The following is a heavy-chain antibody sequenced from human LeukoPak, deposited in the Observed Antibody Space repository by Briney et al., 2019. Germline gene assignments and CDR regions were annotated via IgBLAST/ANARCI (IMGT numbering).Heavy chain of an antibody. Sequence: PGGSLRLSCAASRFTFSSYSMNWVRQAPGKGLEWVSSISTSSIYINYVDSVKGRFTISRDNAKNSLYLQMNSLRAEDTAVYYCARGAEGIAASDSNFDYWGQGTLVTVSS. CDR3: ARGAEGIAASDSNFDY. D-gene: IGHD6-13*01. CDR2: ISTSSIYI. V-gene: IGHV3-21*01. CDR1: RFTFSSYS. J-gene: IGHJ4*02.